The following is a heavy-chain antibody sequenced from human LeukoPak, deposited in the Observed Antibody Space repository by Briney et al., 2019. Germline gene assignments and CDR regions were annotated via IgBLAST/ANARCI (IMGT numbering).Heavy chain of an antibody. D-gene: IGHD6-13*01. CDR3: ARGSSWFGTIDY. V-gene: IGHV1-18*01. J-gene: IGHJ4*02. CDR2: ISAYNGNT. Sequence: ASVKVSCKASGYTFTSYGINWVRQAPGQGLECMGWISAYNGNTNYAQKVQGRVTMTTDTSTSTAYMEVRSLRSDDTAVYYCARGSSWFGTIDYWGQGTLVTVSS. CDR1: GYTFTSYG.